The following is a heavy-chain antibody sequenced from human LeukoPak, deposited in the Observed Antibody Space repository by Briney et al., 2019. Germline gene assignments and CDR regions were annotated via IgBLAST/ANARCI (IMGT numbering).Heavy chain of an antibody. CDR3: ARLILAEWSDRYFDY. V-gene: IGHV4-31*03. CDR2: IYYSGST. Sequence: SQTLSLTCTVSGGSLSSGGYYWSWIRQHPGKGLEWIGYIYYSGSTYYNPSLKSRVTISVDTSKNQSSLKLSSVPAADKAVYYCARLILAEWSDRYFDYWGQGTLVTVSS. D-gene: IGHD3-16*01. CDR1: GGSLSSGGYY. J-gene: IGHJ4*02.